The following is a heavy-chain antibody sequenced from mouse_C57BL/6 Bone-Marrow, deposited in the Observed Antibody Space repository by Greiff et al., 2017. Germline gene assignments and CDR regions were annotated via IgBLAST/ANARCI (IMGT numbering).Heavy chain of an antibody. Sequence: VQLQQSGAELVRPGTSVKMSCKASGYTFTNYWIGWAKQRPGHGLEWIGDIFPGGGYTSYNEKFKGKATLTADKSSSTAYRQFSSLTSEETANYYCAKSLICYGYDRDWYMDVWGTGTTVTVSS. CDR2: IFPGGGYT. J-gene: IGHJ1*03. D-gene: IGHD2-2*01. CDR1: GYTFTNYW. V-gene: IGHV1-63*01. CDR3: AKSLICYGYDRDWYMDV.